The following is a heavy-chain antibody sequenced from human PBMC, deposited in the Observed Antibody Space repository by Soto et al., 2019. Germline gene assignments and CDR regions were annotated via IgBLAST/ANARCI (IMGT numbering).Heavy chain of an antibody. CDR2: IWYDGSNK. Sequence: GGSLRLSCAASGFTFSSYGMHWVRQAPGKGLEWVAVIWYDGSNKYYADSVKGRFTISRDNSKNTLYLQMKCLRVEATAVYYCAREAHSTADYWGQGTLVTVSS. CDR1: GFTFSSYG. J-gene: IGHJ4*02. V-gene: IGHV3-33*01. CDR3: AREAHSTADY.